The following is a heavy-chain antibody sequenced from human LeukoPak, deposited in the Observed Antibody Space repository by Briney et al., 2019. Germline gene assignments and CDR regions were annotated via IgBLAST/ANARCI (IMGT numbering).Heavy chain of an antibody. V-gene: IGHV3-64*01. Sequence: GGSLRLSCAASGFTFSGYAMHWVRQAPGKGLEYVSVISSKGDTTYYANSVKGRFTTSRDNSRNTVYLQMGSLRAEDMAVYYCAREVDGGNDYWGQGTLVAVS. CDR1: GFTFSGYA. D-gene: IGHD4-23*01. CDR3: AREVDGGNDY. CDR2: ISSKGDTT. J-gene: IGHJ4*02.